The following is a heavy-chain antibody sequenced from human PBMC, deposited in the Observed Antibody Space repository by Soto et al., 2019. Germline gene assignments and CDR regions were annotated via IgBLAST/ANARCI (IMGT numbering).Heavy chain of an antibody. Sequence: EVQLVESGGGLVKPGGSLRLSCAASGFSFSNAWMNWVRQAPGKGLEWVGRIKSKTDGGTTDYAAPVKGRFTISRDDSKNTLYLEMNSLKTEDTAVYYCTTELWVRGFDYWGQGTLVTVSS. D-gene: IGHD3-22*01. CDR2: IKSKTDGGTT. CDR1: GFSFSNAW. CDR3: TTELWVRGFDY. J-gene: IGHJ4*02. V-gene: IGHV3-15*07.